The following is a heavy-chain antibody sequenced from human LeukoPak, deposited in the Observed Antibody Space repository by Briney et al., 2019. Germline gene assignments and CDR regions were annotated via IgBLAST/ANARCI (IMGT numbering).Heavy chain of an antibody. D-gene: IGHD5-18*01. Sequence: GGSLRLSCAASGFTFGSYAMSWVRQAPGKGLEWVSAISGSGGSTYYADSVKGRFTISGDNSKNTLYLQMNSLRAEDTAVYYCAKGSWIQLWLIDYWGQGTLVTVSS. CDR1: GFTFGSYA. CDR2: ISGSGGST. CDR3: AKGSWIQLWLIDY. J-gene: IGHJ4*02. V-gene: IGHV3-23*01.